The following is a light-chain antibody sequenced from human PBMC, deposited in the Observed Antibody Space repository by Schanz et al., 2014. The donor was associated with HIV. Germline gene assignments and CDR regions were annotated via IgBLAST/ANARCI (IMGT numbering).Light chain of an antibody. J-gene: IGKJ1*01. V-gene: IGKV3-20*01. CDR1: QSVSSSY. Sequence: EIVLTQSPGTLSLSPGERATLSCRASQSVSSSYFAWYQQKPGQAPRLLIFGASNRATGIPDRFSGGGSGTDFTLTISRVEPEDYAVYYCQQYGSSPWTFGQGTRVDVK. CDR2: GAS. CDR3: QQYGSSPWT.